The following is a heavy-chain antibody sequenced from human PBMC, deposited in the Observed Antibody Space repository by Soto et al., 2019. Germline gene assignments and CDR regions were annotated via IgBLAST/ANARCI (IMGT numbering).Heavy chain of an antibody. D-gene: IGHD3-10*01. J-gene: IGHJ6*02. V-gene: IGHV3-33*01. CDR2: ILNDGSNR. CDR3: ARDDEYSGNGMDV. CDR1: GFTFINYG. Sequence: VQLVESGGGVVQPGRSLTLSCAASGFTFINYGMHWVRQAPGKGLEWVAVILNDGSNRYHADSVKNRFTISRDNWKNTLYLQMNSLRAEDTAVYYCARDDEYSGNGMDVWGQGTKVTVS.